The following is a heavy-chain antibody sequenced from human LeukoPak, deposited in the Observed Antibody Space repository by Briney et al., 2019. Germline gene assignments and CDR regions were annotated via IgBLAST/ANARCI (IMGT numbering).Heavy chain of an antibody. J-gene: IGHJ4*02. Sequence: GASVKVSCKASGYTFTAYYMHWVRQAPGQGLEWMGWINSNSGCSNYAQKFQGRVTMTRDTSISTVYMDLSRLRSDDTAVYYCARDRDILGSTFFGKWGQGTLVTVSS. D-gene: IGHD5-12*01. V-gene: IGHV1-2*02. CDR3: ARDRDILGSTFFGK. CDR1: GYTFTAYY. CDR2: INSNSGCS.